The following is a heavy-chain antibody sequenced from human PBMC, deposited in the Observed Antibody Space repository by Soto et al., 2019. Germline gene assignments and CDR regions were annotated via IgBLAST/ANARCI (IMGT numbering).Heavy chain of an antibody. V-gene: IGHV3-49*03. CDR3: IGSISF. CDR1: GFPFGNFL. J-gene: IGHJ4*02. D-gene: IGHD3-10*01. CDR2: IRSQPYGGTA. Sequence: PGGSLRLSCTASGFPFGNFLMSWFRQAPGKGMEWVGFIRSQPYGGTAEYAASVRGRFTISRDDSKGIAYLQMNSLQTEVSGVYYWIGSISFCGQGTLVTVSS.